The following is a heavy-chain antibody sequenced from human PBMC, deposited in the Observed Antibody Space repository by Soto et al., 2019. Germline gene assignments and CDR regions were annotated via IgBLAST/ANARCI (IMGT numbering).Heavy chain of an antibody. Sequence: PSETLSLTCSVSGGSINGYYWSWIRQPPGKGLEWIGFIHYNGSTNYNPSFNSRVTMSVDTSKNQFSLKLSSVTAADTAVYYCARDKGDSGSFGAFDIWGQGTMVTVSS. CDR3: ARDKGDSGSFGAFDI. J-gene: IGHJ3*02. V-gene: IGHV4-59*01. D-gene: IGHD1-26*01. CDR2: IHYNGST. CDR1: GGSINGYY.